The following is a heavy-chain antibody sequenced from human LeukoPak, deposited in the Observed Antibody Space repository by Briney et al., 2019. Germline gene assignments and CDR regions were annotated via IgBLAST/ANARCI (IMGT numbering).Heavy chain of an antibody. CDR2: ISGNAVST. CDR1: GFTFNSFA. CDR3: AKDSTSAWFDP. Sequence: TGGSLRLSCAASGFTFNSFAMSWVRQAPGKGLEWVSTISGNAVSTYYADSVKGRFTISRDNSKNTLYVQMNSLRAEDTAVYYCAKDSTSAWFDPWGQGTLVTASS. D-gene: IGHD2/OR15-2a*01. V-gene: IGHV3-23*01. J-gene: IGHJ5*02.